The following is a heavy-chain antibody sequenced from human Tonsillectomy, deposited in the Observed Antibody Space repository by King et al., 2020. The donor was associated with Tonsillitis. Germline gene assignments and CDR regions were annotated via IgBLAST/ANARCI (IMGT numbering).Heavy chain of an antibody. V-gene: IGHV3-30*18. D-gene: IGHD6-19*01. CDR1: GFTFSSYG. Sequence: VQLVESGGGVVQPGRSLRLSCAASGFTFSSYGMHWVRQAPGKGLEWVAVISYDGSNKYYADSVKGRFTISRDNSKNTLYLQMNSLRAEYTAVYYCAKHARAVAGFYFDYWGQGTLVTVSS. CDR2: ISYDGSNK. J-gene: IGHJ4*02. CDR3: AKHARAVAGFYFDY.